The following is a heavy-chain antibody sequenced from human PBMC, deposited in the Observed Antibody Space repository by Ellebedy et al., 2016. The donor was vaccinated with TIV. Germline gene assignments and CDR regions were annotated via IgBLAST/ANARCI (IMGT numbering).Heavy chain of an antibody. V-gene: IGHV3-53*01. J-gene: IGHJ4*02. CDR1: GFNVSNNY. Sequence: GESLKISCGVSGFNVSNNYMSWVRQAPGKGLECVSVIYSGGSTHYANSVKGRFTISRDNSKNTVDPQMNSLRAEDTAVYYCARVDYNVGTDYWGQGTLVTVSS. CDR3: ARVDYNVGTDY. CDR2: IYSGGST. D-gene: IGHD4-11*01.